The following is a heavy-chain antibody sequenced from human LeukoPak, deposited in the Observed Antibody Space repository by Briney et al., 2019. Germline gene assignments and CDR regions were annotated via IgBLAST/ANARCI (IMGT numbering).Heavy chain of an antibody. V-gene: IGHV3-66*01. CDR2: IYSGGST. CDR3: ARESVAGIDY. Sequence: QTGGSLRLSCAASGFTVSSNYMSWVRQAPGKWLEWVSVIYSGGSTYYADSVKGRFTISRDNSKNTLYLQMNSLRAEDTAVYYCARESVAGIDYWGQGTLVTVSS. CDR1: GFTVSSNY. J-gene: IGHJ4*02.